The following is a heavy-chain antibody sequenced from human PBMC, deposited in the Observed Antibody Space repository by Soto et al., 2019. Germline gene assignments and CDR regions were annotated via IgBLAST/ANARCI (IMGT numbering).Heavy chain of an antibody. CDR2: IYYSGST. D-gene: IGHD2-2*02. Sequence: PSETLSLTCTVSGGSVSSGSYYWSWIRQPPGKGLEWIGYIYYSGSTNYNPSLKSRVTISVDTSKNQFSLKLSSVTAADTAVYYCARRYCSSTSCYRVFDYWGQGTLVTSPQ. J-gene: IGHJ4*02. V-gene: IGHV4-61*01. CDR3: ARRYCSSTSCYRVFDY. CDR1: GGSVSSGSYY.